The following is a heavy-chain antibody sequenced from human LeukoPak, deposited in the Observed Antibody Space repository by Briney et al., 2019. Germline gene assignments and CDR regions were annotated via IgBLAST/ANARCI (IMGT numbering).Heavy chain of an antibody. CDR3: ARDRRYYDSSGHIRGFDY. CDR2: IYHSGST. D-gene: IGHD3-22*01. V-gene: IGHV4-4*02. CDR1: GGSISSSNW. Sequence: SETLSLTCAVSGGSISSSNWWSWVRQPPGKGLEWIGEIYHSGSTNYNPSLKSRVTISVDKSKNQFSLKLSSVTAADTAVYYCARDRRYYDSSGHIRGFDYWGQGTLVTVSS. J-gene: IGHJ4*02.